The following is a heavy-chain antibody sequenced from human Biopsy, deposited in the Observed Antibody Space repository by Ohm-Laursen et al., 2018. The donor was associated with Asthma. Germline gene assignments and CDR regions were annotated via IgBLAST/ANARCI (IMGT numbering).Heavy chain of an antibody. Sequence: GVSVKVSCKASGGTLNNYAINWVRQAPGQGLEWMGGISPIFGSIKYAEKFQGRVTLTADVFTNTVHMELTSLRSDDTAVLYCAKASCYYFSCDLDVWGQGTTVIVSS. CDR1: GGTLNNYA. CDR3: AKASCYYFSCDLDV. CDR2: ISPIFGSI. J-gene: IGHJ6*02. V-gene: IGHV1-69*13.